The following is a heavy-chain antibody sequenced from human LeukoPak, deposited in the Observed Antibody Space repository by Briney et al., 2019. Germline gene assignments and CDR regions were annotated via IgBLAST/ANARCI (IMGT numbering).Heavy chain of an antibody. Sequence: SGGSLRLSCAASGFTFSSYGMHWVRQAPGKGLEWVAVIWYDGSNKYYADSAKGRFTISRDNSKNTLYLQMNSLRAEDTAVYYCARDHSGSYLHYYYYGMDVWGQGTTVTVSS. CDR3: ARDHSGSYLHYYYYGMDV. J-gene: IGHJ6*02. CDR2: IWYDGSNK. V-gene: IGHV3-33*01. D-gene: IGHD1-26*01. CDR1: GFTFSSYG.